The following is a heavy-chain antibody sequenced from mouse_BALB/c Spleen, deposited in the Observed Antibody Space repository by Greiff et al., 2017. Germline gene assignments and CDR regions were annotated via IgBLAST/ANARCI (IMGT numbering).Heavy chain of an antibody. D-gene: IGHD3-2*01. CDR2: IYPSDSYT. CDR1: GYTFTSYW. CDR3: TRSGGRQLGLPFAY. Sequence: QVQLQQPGAELVRPGASVKLSCKASGYTFTSYWINWVKQRPGQGLEWIGNIYPSDSYTNYNQKFKDKATLTVDKSSSTAYMQLSSPTSEDSAVYYCTRSGGRQLGLPFAYWGQGTLVTVSA. V-gene: IGHV1-69*02. J-gene: IGHJ3*01.